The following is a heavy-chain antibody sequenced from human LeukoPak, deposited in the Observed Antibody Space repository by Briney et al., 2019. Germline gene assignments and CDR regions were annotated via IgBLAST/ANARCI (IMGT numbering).Heavy chain of an antibody. CDR2: ISSSSTI. Sequence: GGSLRLSCADSGFTFSSYSMNWVRQAPGKGLEWVSYISSSSTIYYADSVKGRFTISRDNAKNSLYLQMNSLRAEDTAVYYCASSSTYYDILTGGLFDYWGQGTLVTVSS. V-gene: IGHV3-48*01. J-gene: IGHJ4*02. CDR3: ASSSTYYDILTGGLFDY. D-gene: IGHD3-9*01. CDR1: GFTFSSYS.